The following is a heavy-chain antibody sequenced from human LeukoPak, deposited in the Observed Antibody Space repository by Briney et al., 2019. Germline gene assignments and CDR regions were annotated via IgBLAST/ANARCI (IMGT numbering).Heavy chain of an antibody. Sequence: PGGSLRLSCATSGFTFSGYEMNWVRHGPGQGLEWVSYISSSGSTKLYADSVKGRFAISRDNAKNSLYLQMNSLRAEDTAVYYCTTVGAGNYYVMEVWGQGTTVTVSS. J-gene: IGHJ6*02. D-gene: IGHD4/OR15-4a*01. CDR1: GFTFSGYE. V-gene: IGHV3-48*03. CDR2: ISSSGSTK. CDR3: TTVGAGNYYVMEV.